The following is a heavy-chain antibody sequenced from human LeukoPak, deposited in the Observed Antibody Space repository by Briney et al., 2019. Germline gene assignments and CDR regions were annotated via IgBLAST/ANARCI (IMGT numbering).Heavy chain of an antibody. V-gene: IGHV3-7*03. D-gene: IGHD3/OR15-3a*01. CDR3: TRAAMIYSISGRRFDY. J-gene: IGHJ4*02. CDR1: GFTFSSYW. Sequence: GGSLRLSCAASGFTFSSYWMSWVRQAPGKGLEWVANIKQDGSEKYYVDSVKGRFTISRDNAKNSLYLQMNSLRAEDTAVYYCTRAAMIYSISGRRFDYWGRGTLVAVSS. CDR2: IKQDGSEK.